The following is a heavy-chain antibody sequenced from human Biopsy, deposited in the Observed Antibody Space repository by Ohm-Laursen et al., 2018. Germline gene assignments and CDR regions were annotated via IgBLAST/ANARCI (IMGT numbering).Heavy chain of an antibody. Sequence: SVNPSPTVSVGTSIIYAISSGRHAPGQGRGWMGGIIPMFGTANYTQMFQGRVTISSGESTSTSFMELSSLTTEDTAIYYCARGPHSGSHSCFDYWGRGTLVTVSS. J-gene: IGHJ4*02. CDR1: VGTSIIYA. D-gene: IGHD1-26*01. CDR3: ARGPHSGSHSCFDY. CDR2: IIPMFGTA. V-gene: IGHV1-69*01.